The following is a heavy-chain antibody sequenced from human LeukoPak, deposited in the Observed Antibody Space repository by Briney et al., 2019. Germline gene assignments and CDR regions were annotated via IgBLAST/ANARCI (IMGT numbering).Heavy chain of an antibody. V-gene: IGHV3-30-3*01. Sequence: GGSLRLSCAASGFAFSSYALHWVRQAPGQGLQWVASISYDGNNKYYADSVRGRFTISRDSDKNTLYLQMNSLSTEDTAMYYCARSIVVVTYLAYWGQGTLVTVSS. CDR1: GFAFSSYA. CDR3: ARSIVVVTYLAY. J-gene: IGHJ4*02. D-gene: IGHD2-21*02. CDR2: ISYDGNNK.